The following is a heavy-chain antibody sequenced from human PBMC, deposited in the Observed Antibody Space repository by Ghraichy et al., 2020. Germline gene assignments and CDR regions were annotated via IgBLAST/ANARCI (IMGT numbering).Heavy chain of an antibody. CDR2: INPKSGGT. J-gene: IGHJ5*02. CDR1: GYTFTGYY. CDR3: AKGGRNTISGVVVPPDP. D-gene: IGHD3-3*01. V-gene: IGHV1-2*02. Sequence: ASVKVSCKASGYTFTGYYIHWVRQAPEQGLEWMGWINPKSGGTTYAPRFQDRVTMTRDTSIPTTHMELSRLRSDDTAIYYCAKGGRNTISGVVVPPDPWGQGTLVTVSS.